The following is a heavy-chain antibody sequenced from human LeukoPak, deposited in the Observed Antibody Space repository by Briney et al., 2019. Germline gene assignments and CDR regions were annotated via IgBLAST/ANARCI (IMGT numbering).Heavy chain of an antibody. CDR2: INPSGGST. CDR3: ASGPPGYDFEVGFDY. V-gene: IGHV1-46*01. CDR1: GYTFTSYY. D-gene: IGHD3-3*01. J-gene: IGHJ4*02. Sequence: ASVKVSCKASGYTFTSYYMHWVRQAPGQGLEWMGIINPSGGSTSYAQKFQGRVTMTRDTSTSTVYMELSNLRSEDTAVYYCASGPPGYDFEVGFDYWGQGTLVTVSS.